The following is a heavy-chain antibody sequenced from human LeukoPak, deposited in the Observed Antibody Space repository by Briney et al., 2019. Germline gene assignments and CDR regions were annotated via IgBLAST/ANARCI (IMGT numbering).Heavy chain of an antibody. V-gene: IGHV3-21*01. Sequence: GVSLRLSCAASGLIFSRFTMNWARQASGKGREWVSSISSNGAYIYYEDSLRGRLTSSRDNAKNSLYLQVTRLGAEDTAVYYCAREGGFHYDSSGDAFDIWGQGTMVTVSS. CDR3: AREGGFHYDSSGDAFDI. CDR2: ISSNGAYI. D-gene: IGHD3-22*01. J-gene: IGHJ3*02. CDR1: GLIFSRFT.